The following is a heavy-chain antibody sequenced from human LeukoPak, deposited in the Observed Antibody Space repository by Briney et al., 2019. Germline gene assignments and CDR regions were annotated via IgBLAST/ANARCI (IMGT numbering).Heavy chain of an antibody. D-gene: IGHD5-24*01. CDR3: ARDAAGEEMATSGPY. CDR1: GGSISSGDYY. V-gene: IGHV4-30-4*01. Sequence: SQTLSLTCTVSGGSISSGDYYWSWIRQPPGKGLEWIGYIYYSGSTYYNPSLKSRVTISVDTSKNQFSLKLSSVTAADTAVYYCARDAAGEEMATSGPYWGQGTLVTVSS. J-gene: IGHJ4*02. CDR2: IYYSGST.